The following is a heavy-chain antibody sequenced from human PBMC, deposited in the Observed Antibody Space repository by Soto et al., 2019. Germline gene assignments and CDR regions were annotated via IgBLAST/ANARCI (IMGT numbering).Heavy chain of an antibody. CDR2: MNPNSGNT. V-gene: IGHV1-8*01. CDR1: GYTFTSYD. J-gene: IGHJ4*02. CDR3: ALDRVGRIDS. Sequence: QVQLVQSGAEVKKHGASVKVSCKASGYTFTSYDINWVRQATGQGLEWMGWMNPNSGNTGYAQKFQVRVTMTSNTSIRTAYMELSSLRSEDTAVYYCALDRVGRIDSWGQGTLVTVSS.